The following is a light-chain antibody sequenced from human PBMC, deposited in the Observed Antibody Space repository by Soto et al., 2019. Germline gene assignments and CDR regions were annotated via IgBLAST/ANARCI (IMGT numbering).Light chain of an antibody. CDR2: EVS. Sequence: QSALTQPASVSGSPGQSITISCTGTSSDVGGYKYVSWYQQHPGKAPKLIIYEVSKRPSGVPDRFSGSKSGNTASLTVSGLQAEDEADYYCSSYAGSNTVVFGGGTKLTVL. V-gene: IGLV2-8*01. J-gene: IGLJ2*01. CDR1: SSDVGGYKY. CDR3: SSYAGSNTVV.